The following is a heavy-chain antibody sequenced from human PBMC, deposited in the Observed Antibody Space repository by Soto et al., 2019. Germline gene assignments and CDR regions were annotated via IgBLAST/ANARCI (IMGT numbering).Heavy chain of an antibody. CDR3: AKDIHDGRDGYHYGADY. CDR2: ISYDGSNK. J-gene: IGHJ4*02. V-gene: IGHV3-30*18. Sequence: QVQVVESGGGVVQPGRSLTLSCAVSGFTFSTYGMHWVRQAPGKGLEWVAIISYDGSNKYYADSVMGRFAISRDNSKNXXFLQLNSLRPEATAVYYCAKDIHDGRDGYHYGADYWGQGTQVTVSS. D-gene: IGHD4-17*01. CDR1: GFTFSTYG.